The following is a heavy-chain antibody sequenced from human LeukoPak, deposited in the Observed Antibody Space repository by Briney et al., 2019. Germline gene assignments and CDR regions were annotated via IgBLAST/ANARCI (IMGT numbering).Heavy chain of an antibody. CDR2: IYYSGSA. D-gene: IGHD3-10*01. Sequence: SETLSLTCTVSGGSISSYYWSWIRQPPGKGLEWIGYIYYSGSANYNPSLKSRVTISVDTSKNQFSLKLSSVTAADTAVYYCARLRNYGSGNYYNGYWGQGALVTVSS. CDR1: GGSISSYY. CDR3: ARLRNYGSGNYYNGY. V-gene: IGHV4-59*08. J-gene: IGHJ4*02.